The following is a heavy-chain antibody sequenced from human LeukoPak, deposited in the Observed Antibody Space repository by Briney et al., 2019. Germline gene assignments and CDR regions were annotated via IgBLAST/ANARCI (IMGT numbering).Heavy chain of an antibody. J-gene: IGHJ4*02. V-gene: IGHV4-34*01. D-gene: IGHD3/OR15-3a*01. CDR1: GGSFSGYY. CDR3: ARQTGSGLFILP. CDR2: INHSGST. Sequence: SETLSLTCAVYGGSFSGYYWSWIRQPPGKGLEWIGEINHSGSTNYNPSPKSRVTISVDTSKNQFSLRLTSVTAADTAVYYCARQTGSGLFILPGGQGTLVTVSS.